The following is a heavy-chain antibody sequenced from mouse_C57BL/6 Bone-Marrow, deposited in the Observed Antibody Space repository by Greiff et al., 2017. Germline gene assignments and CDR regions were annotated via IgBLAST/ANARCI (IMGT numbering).Heavy chain of an antibody. Sequence: QVQLQQSGAELVKPGASVKLSCKASGYTFTEYTIHWVKQRSGQGLEWIGWFYPGSGSIKYNEKFKDKATLTADKSSSTVYMELSRLTSEDSAVYFCARHGPTTPRWEALGFAYWGQGTLVTVSA. V-gene: IGHV1-62-2*01. CDR3: ARHGPTTPRWEALGFAY. D-gene: IGHD2-10*01. J-gene: IGHJ3*01. CDR1: GYTFTEYT. CDR2: FYPGSGSI.